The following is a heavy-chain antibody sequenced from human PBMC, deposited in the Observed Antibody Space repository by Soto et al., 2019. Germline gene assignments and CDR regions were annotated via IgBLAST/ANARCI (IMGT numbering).Heavy chain of an antibody. J-gene: IGHJ6*02. CDR3: ARVRGVVVPAVDYYYYYGMDV. D-gene: IGHD2-2*01. V-gene: IGHV4-61*01. CDR2: IYYSGST. CDR1: GGSVSSGSYY. Sequence: SETLSLTCTVSGGSVSSGSYYWSWIRQPPGKGLEWIGYIYYSGSTNYNPSLKSRVTISVDTSKNQFSLKLSSVTAADTAVYYCARVRGVVVPAVDYYYYYGMDVWGQGTTVTVSS.